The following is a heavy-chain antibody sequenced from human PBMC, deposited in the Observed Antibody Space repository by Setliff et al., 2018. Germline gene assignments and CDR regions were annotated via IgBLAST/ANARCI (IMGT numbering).Heavy chain of an antibody. CDR1: GFTFRSYA. J-gene: IGHJ6*03. V-gene: IGHV3-23*01. CDR3: EAAMEEISSYFYMDV. Sequence: GESLKISCAASGFTFRSYAMGWVRQSPGKGLEWVSVISGSGYSTYYADSVKGRFTTSRGNSKNTVFLQMNSLRAEDTAIYYCEAAMEEISSYFYMDVWGKGTTVTVSS. CDR2: ISGSGYST. D-gene: IGHD1-1*01.